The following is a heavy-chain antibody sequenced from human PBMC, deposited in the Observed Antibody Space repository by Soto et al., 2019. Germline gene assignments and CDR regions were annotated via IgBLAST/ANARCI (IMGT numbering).Heavy chain of an antibody. CDR2: IIPIFGTA. CDR3: ASFKSIFGAKRGNAFDI. V-gene: IGHV1-69*13. D-gene: IGHD3-3*01. J-gene: IGHJ3*02. Sequence: SVKVSCKASGGTFSSYAISWVRQAPGQGLEWMGGIIPIFGTANYAQKFQGRVTITADESTSTAYMELSSLRSEDTAVYYCASFKSIFGAKRGNAFDIWGQGTMVT. CDR1: GGTFSSYA.